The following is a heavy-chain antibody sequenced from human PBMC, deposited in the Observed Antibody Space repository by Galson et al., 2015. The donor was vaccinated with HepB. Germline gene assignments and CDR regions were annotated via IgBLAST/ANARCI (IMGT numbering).Heavy chain of an antibody. D-gene: IGHD5-18*01. CDR2: IYPGDSDT. Sequence: QSGAEVKKSGESLKIACKASGYSFTTYWIGWVRQMPGKGLEWMGIIYPGDSDTRYSPSFEGQVTISADKSITTAFLQWRSLKASDTAMYYCARHSGGHNYGYSDDYWGQGTLVTVSS. CDR1: GYSFTTYW. V-gene: IGHV5-51*01. J-gene: IGHJ4*02. CDR3: ARHSGGHNYGYSDDY.